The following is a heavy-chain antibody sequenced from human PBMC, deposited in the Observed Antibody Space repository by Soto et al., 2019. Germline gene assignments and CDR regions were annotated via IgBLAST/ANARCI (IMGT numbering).Heavy chain of an antibody. CDR1: GFTFSAYS. CDR2: ITGSSATI. J-gene: IGHJ5*02. V-gene: IGHV3-48*02. D-gene: IGHD2-8*01. CDR3: ARDNGMAGSFDP. Sequence: GGSLRLSCAASGFTFSAYSMNWVRQAPGKGLEWISYITGSSATICYADSVKGRFTISRDNAKNSLYLQMNSLRDEDTAIYFCARDNGMAGSFDPWGRGTLVTVSS.